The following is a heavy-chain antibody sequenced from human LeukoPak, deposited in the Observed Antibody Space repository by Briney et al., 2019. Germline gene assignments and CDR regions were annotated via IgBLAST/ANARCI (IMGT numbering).Heavy chain of an antibody. D-gene: IGHD2-2*01. Sequence: GGPLRLSCAASGFTFSDYSMNWVRQAPGKGLEWRSYIGMDSGKTHSADPVRGRFTISDDKAKNSLYLQMNSLRVEDTAVYYWARDDKYAFDNWGQGTLVSVS. CDR2: IGMDSGKT. CDR3: ARDDKYAFDN. CDR1: GFTFSDYS. J-gene: IGHJ4*02. V-gene: IGHV3-48*01.